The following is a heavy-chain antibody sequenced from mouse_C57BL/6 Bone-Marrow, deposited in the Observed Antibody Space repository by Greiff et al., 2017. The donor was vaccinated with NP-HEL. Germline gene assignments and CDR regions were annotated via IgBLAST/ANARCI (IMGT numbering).Heavy chain of an antibody. V-gene: IGHV14-4*01. CDR3: TTFMITTGYFDV. CDR2: IDPENGDT. D-gene: IGHD2-4*01. Sequence: EVQLQQSGAELVRPGASVKLSCTASGFNIKDDYMHWVKQRPEQGLEWIGWIDPENGDTEYASKFQGKATITADTSSNTAYLQLSSLTSEDTAVYYCTTFMITTGYFDVWGTGTTVTVSS. J-gene: IGHJ1*03. CDR1: GFNIKDDY.